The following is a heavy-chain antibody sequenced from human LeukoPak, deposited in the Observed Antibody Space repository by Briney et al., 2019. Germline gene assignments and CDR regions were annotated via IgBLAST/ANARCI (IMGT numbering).Heavy chain of an antibody. V-gene: IGHV4-39*01. Sequence: SETLSLTCTVSGVSISSSSYFWAWIRQPPGKGLEWIGNINYSGSTHFNASLKSRVTISVDASKNQFSLKLSSVTAADTAVYYCGRRVAGSGYRDYWGQGTLVTVSS. CDR3: GRRVAGSGYRDY. CDR1: GVSISSSSYF. J-gene: IGHJ4*02. CDR2: INYSGST. D-gene: IGHD3-22*01.